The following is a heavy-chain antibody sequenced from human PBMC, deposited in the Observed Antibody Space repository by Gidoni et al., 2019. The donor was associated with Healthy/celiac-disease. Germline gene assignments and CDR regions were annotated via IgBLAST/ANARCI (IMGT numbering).Heavy chain of an antibody. CDR1: GGSISSSSYY. V-gene: IGHV4-39*01. D-gene: IGHD4-17*01. J-gene: IGHJ4*02. Sequence: QLQLQESGPGLVKPSETLSRTCTVSGGSISSSSYYWGWICQPPGKGLEWIGGIYYSGSTYYNPSLKSRVTISVDTSKNQFSLKLSSVTAADTAVYYCAGDYGGINPDDYWGQGTLVTVSS. CDR3: AGDYGGINPDDY. CDR2: IYYSGST.